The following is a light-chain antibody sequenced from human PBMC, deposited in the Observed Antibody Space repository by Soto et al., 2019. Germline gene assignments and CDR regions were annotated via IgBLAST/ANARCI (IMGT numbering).Light chain of an antibody. J-gene: IGLJ1*01. V-gene: IGLV2-14*01. CDR3: SSYTTSSTQV. CDR1: SSDIGGYKH. CDR2: EVS. Sequence: QSALTQPASVSGSPGQSITISCTGTSSDIGGYKHVSWYQQHPGKAPKLMIYEVSNRPSGVSNRFSGSKSGNTASLTISGLQAEDEADWYCSSYTTSSTQVFGTGTKVTVL.